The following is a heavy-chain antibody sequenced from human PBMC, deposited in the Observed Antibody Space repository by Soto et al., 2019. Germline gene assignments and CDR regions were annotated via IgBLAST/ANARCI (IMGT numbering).Heavy chain of an antibody. CDR2: IYYSGST. Sequence: PSETLSLTCTVSGGSISSSSYYWGWIRQPPGKGLEWIGSIYYSGSTYYNPSLKSRVTISVDTSKNQFSLKLSSVTAADTAVYYCARQQGGYDSPFDYWGQGTLVTVS. V-gene: IGHV4-39*01. CDR3: ARQQGGYDSPFDY. CDR1: GGSISSSSYY. J-gene: IGHJ4*02. D-gene: IGHD5-12*01.